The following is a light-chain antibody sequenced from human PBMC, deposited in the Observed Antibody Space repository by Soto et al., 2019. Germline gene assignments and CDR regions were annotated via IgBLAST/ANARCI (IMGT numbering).Light chain of an antibody. J-gene: IGKJ1*01. CDR2: AAF. Sequence: DIQMTQSPSSLSASVGDRVTITCRASQVISNYLAWYQQKPGKVPKLLIYAAFTLHSGVPSRFSGSGSGTDFTLTISGLQPEDVANYYCQNYNGAPWTFGQGTKVEIE. V-gene: IGKV1-27*01. CDR3: QNYNGAPWT. CDR1: QVISNY.